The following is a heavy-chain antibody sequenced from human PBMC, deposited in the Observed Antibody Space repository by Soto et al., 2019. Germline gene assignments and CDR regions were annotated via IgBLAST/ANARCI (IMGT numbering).Heavy chain of an antibody. J-gene: IGHJ6*02. CDR1: GGSISSGGYY. V-gene: IGHV4-31*03. CDR2: IYYSGST. CDR3: ARGRRITIFGVVTPGPFGMDV. Sequence: QVQLQESGPGLVKPSQTLSLTCTVSGGSISSGGYYWSWIRQHPGKGLEWIGYIYYSGSTYYNPSLMRRVTISVVTSKNQFSLKLSSVTAADTAVYYCARGRRITIFGVVTPGPFGMDVWGQGTTVTVSS. D-gene: IGHD3-3*01.